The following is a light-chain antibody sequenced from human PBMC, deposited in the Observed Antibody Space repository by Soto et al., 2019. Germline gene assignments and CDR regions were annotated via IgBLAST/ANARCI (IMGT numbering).Light chain of an antibody. CDR3: SSSTSSRTLI. CDR2: GVT. Sequence: QSALTQPASVSGSPGQSITISCSETSRYVGAYYDVSWYQQHPGKAPKLLIYGVTDRPSGVSHRFSGSRSDSTSSLTISGLQAEDEADYYSSSSTSSRTLIFGGVTNVTVL. CDR1: SRYVGAYYD. V-gene: IGLV2-14*01. J-gene: IGLJ2*01.